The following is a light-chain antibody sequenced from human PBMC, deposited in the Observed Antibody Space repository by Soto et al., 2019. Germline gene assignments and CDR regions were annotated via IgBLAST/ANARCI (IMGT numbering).Light chain of an antibody. Sequence: EIVMTQSPATLSVSPGERATLSCRASQSVSSSYLAWYQQKPGQAPRLVIYGASNRATGIPDRFSGSGSGTDFTLTISRLEPEDFAVYYCQQYGSSGTFGQGTKVDI. CDR2: GAS. CDR3: QQYGSSGT. CDR1: QSVSSSY. V-gene: IGKV3-20*01. J-gene: IGKJ1*01.